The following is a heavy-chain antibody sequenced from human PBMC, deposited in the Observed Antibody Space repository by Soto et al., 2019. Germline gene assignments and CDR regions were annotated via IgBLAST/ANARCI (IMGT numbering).Heavy chain of an antibody. Sequence: GESLKISCQGSGYSFASYWIGWVRQMPGKDLEWMGIIYPGDSDTGYSPSFQGQVTISAGKSLRTAYLQWTSLKASDTALYYCARTRSFTLGFYYDGMDVWGQGTTVTVSS. D-gene: IGHD6-6*01. J-gene: IGHJ6*02. CDR2: IYPGDSDT. CDR1: GYSFASYW. CDR3: ARTRSFTLGFYYDGMDV. V-gene: IGHV5-51*01.